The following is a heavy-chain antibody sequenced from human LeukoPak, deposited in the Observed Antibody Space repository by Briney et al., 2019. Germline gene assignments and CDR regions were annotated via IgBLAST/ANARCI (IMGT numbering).Heavy chain of an antibody. V-gene: IGHV4-30-4*01. CDR3: ARDRNYDEAFDY. J-gene: IGHJ4*02. CDR1: GGSISSGDYY. D-gene: IGHD4-11*01. CDR2: IYYGGST. Sequence: SQTLSLTCTVSGGSISSGDYYWSWIRQPPGKGLEWIGYIYYGGSTYYNPPLKSRVTISVDTSKNQFSLKLSSVTAADTAVYYCARDRNYDEAFDYWGQGTLVTVSS.